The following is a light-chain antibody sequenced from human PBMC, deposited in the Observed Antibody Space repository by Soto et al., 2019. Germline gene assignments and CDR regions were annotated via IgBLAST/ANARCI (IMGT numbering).Light chain of an antibody. J-gene: IGKJ1*01. Sequence: DIQMTQSPSAMSASVGDRVAITCRASQDISNYLDWFQQKPGKVPKRLIYGASNLQTGVPSRFSGSRSGTEFTLTITSLQPEDFATYCCLQHSSYPRTFGQGTTVE. CDR2: GAS. CDR3: LQHSSYPRT. CDR1: QDISNY. V-gene: IGKV1-17*03.